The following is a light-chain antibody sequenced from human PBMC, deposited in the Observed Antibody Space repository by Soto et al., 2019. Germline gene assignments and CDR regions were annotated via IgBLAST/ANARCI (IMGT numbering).Light chain of an antibody. J-gene: IGKJ1*01. CDR3: QQCGSSSWP. Sequence: ESVLTQSPGTLSLSPGEKATLSCRASQSVSSSYLAWYQQKPGQAPRLLIYGASSRATGIPDRFSGSGSGTDFTLTVSRLEPVDFAVYYCQQCGSSSWPFGQGTSVDIK. CDR2: GAS. CDR1: QSVSSSY. V-gene: IGKV3-20*01.